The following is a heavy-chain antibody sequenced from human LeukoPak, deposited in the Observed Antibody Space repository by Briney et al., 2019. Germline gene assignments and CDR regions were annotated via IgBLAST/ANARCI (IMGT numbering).Heavy chain of an antibody. CDR2: IDSDDST. CDR3: ARGQGSSSIYDY. V-gene: IGHV3-66*01. D-gene: IGHD6-6*01. J-gene: IGHJ4*02. Sequence: GGSLRLSCAASGFTFSSYAMSWVRQAPGKGLEWVSVIDSDDSTQYADSVKGRFIISRDNSKNTLYLQMDSLRADDTAVYYCARGQGSSSIYDYWGQGTLVTVSS. CDR1: GFTFSSYA.